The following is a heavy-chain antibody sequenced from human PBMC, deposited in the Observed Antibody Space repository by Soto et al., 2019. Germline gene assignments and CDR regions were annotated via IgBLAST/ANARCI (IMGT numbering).Heavy chain of an antibody. CDR2: IWYDGSNK. V-gene: IGHV3-33*01. CDR1: GFTFSSYG. J-gene: IGHJ4*02. CDR3: ARGAYCCGGSCYGNFDY. D-gene: IGHD2-15*01. Sequence: QVQLVESGGGVVQPGRSLRLSCAASGFTFSSYGMHWVRQAPGKGLEWVAVIWYDGSNKYYADSVKCRFTISRDNSKNTLYLQMNSLKSEDTAGYYCARGAYCCGGSCYGNFDYWGQGTLDNVSS.